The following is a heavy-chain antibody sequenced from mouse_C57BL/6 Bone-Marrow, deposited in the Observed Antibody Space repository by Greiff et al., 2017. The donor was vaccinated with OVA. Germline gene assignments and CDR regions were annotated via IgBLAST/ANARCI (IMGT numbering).Heavy chain of an antibody. D-gene: IGHD1-1*01. CDR3: ARGRRDYYGSSFAMDY. V-gene: IGHV1-64*01. CDR2: IHPNSGST. CDR1: GYTFTSYW. J-gene: IGHJ4*01. Sequence: QVQLQQPGAELVKPGASVKLSCKASGYTFTSYWMHWVKQRPGQGLEWIGMIHPNSGSTNYNEKFKSKATLTVDQSSSTAYMQLSSLTSEDSAVYYCARGRRDYYGSSFAMDYWGQGTSVTVSS.